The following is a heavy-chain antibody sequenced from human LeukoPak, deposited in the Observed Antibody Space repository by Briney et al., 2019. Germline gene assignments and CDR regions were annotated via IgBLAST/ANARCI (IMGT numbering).Heavy chain of an antibody. V-gene: IGHV3-23*01. CDR1: GFTFNSYG. Sequence: LSGGSLRLSCAASGFTFNSYGMSWVRQAPGKGLEWVSTISGSGGETNYADSVKGRFTISRDNSKYTLYLQINSLRVEDTAVYYCANELAVTATTYWYFDLWGRGTLVTVSS. CDR3: ANELAVTATTYWYFDL. J-gene: IGHJ2*01. CDR2: ISGSGGET. D-gene: IGHD2-21*02.